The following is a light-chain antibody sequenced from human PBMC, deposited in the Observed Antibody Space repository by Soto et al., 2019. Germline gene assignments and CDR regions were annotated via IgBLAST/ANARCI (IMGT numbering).Light chain of an antibody. CDR1: QSVSSNY. CDR2: GVS. Sequence: IESTQSPDTLSLSPGERANLSCRASQSVSSNYLAWYQQRRGQAPRLLIYGVSSRATGVPDRFSGSGSGTDSTLTISRLEPEDFAVDYCQQFDSSRTFGQGTKVDIK. J-gene: IGKJ1*01. V-gene: IGKV3-20*01. CDR3: QQFDSSRT.